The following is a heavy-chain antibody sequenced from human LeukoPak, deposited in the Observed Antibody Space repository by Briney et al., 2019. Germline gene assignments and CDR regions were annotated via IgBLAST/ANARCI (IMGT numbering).Heavy chain of an antibody. CDR2: IYYSGST. D-gene: IGHD2-2*01. CDR3: AGVVPAVPNYYYYYYYMDV. V-gene: IGHV4-30-4*08. J-gene: IGHJ6*03. Sequence: SETLSLTCTVSGGSISSGDYYWSWIRQPPGKGLEWIGYIYYSGSTYYNPSLKSRVTISVDTSKNQFSLKLSSVTAADTAVYYCAGVVPAVPNYYYYYYYMDVWGKGTTVTVSS. CDR1: GGSISSGDYY.